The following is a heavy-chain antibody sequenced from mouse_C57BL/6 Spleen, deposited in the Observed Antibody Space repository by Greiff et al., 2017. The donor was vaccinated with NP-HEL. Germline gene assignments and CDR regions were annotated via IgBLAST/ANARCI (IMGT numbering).Heavy chain of an antibody. CDR2: IWSDGST. Sequence: VMLVESGPGLVAPSQSLSITCTVSGFSLTSYGVHWVRQPPGKGLEWLVVIWSDGSTTYNSALKSRLSISKDNSKSQVFLKMNSLQTDDTAMYYCARHGNSNYVYFDYWGQGTTLTVSS. CDR1: GFSLTSYG. CDR3: ARHGNSNYVYFDY. D-gene: IGHD2-5*01. V-gene: IGHV2-6-1*01. J-gene: IGHJ2*01.